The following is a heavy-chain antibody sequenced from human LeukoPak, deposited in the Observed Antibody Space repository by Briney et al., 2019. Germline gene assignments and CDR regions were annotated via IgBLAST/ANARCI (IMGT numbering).Heavy chain of an antibody. V-gene: IGHV4-34*01. Sequence: PSETLSLTCAVYGGSFSGYYWSWIRQPPGKGLEWIGEINHSGSTNYNPSLKSRVTISVDTSKNQFSLKLSSVTAADTAVYCCARPRRYYSGGSCYWGAFDIWGQGTMVTVSS. CDR3: ARPRRYYSGGSCYWGAFDI. CDR1: GGSFSGYY. CDR2: INHSGST. D-gene: IGHD2-15*01. J-gene: IGHJ3*02.